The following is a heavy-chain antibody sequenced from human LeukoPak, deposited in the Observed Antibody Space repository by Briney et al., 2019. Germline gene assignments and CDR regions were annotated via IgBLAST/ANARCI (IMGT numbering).Heavy chain of an antibody. V-gene: IGHV3-23*01. J-gene: IGHJ5*02. CDR2: ISGSGGST. CDR1: GFTFSSYA. CDR3: AKAVGAYNWFDP. D-gene: IGHD1-26*01. Sequence: GGSLRLSCAASGFTFSSYAMSWVRQAPGKGLEWVSAISGSGGSTYYADSAKGRFTISRDNSNNMLYLQMNSLRVEDTAVFYCAKAVGAYNWFDPWGQGTLVTVSS.